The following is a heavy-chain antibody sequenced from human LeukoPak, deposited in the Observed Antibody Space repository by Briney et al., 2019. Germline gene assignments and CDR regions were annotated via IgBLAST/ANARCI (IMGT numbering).Heavy chain of an antibody. CDR2: INSDGSST. D-gene: IGHD2-2*02. J-gene: IGHJ4*02. CDR1: GFTFSSYW. CDR3: AREAAVGYCSSTSCSTLDY. Sequence: RGSLRLSCAASGFTFSSYWMHWVRQAPGKGLVWVSRINSDGSSTSYADSVKGRFTISRDNAKNTLYLQMNSPRAEDTAVYYCAREAAVGYCSSTSCSTLDYWGQGTLVTVSS. V-gene: IGHV3-74*01.